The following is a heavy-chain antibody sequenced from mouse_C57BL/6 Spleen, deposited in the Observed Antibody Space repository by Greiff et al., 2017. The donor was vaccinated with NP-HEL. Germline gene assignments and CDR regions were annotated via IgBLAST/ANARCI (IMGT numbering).Heavy chain of an antibody. Sequence: EVQRVESGGGLVKPGGSLKLSCAASGFTFSSYAMSWIRQTPEKRLEWVATISDGGSYTYYPDNVKGRFTISRDNAKNNLYLQMSHLKSEDTAMYYCASDGGSYYGNWYFDVWGTGTTVTVSS. CDR1: GFTFSSYA. D-gene: IGHD2-10*01. V-gene: IGHV5-4*01. CDR3: ASDGGSYYGNWYFDV. CDR2: ISDGGSYT. J-gene: IGHJ1*03.